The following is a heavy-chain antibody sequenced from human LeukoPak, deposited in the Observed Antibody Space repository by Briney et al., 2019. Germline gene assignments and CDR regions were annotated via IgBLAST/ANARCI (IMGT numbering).Heavy chain of an antibody. CDR2: ISSSSSYI. J-gene: IGHJ4*02. CDR1: GFTFSSYS. V-gene: IGHV3-21*01. Sequence: GGSLRLSCAASGFTFSSYSMNWVRQAPGKGLEWVSSISSSSSYIYYADSVKGRFTISRDNAKNSLYLQMNSLRAEDTAVYYCARDRLPSYDILTGYPYWGQGTLVTVSS. D-gene: IGHD3-9*01. CDR3: ARDRLPSYDILTGYPY.